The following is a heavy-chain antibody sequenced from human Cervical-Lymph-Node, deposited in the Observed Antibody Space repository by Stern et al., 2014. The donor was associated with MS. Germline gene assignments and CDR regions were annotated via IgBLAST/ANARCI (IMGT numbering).Heavy chain of an antibody. D-gene: IGHD2-15*01. CDR3: ARERGYCSGGRCYPYYFDS. V-gene: IGHV3-30-3*01. J-gene: IGHJ4*02. CDR2: VSNDGTKE. Sequence: VQLVESGGGVVQPGRSLRLSCAPSGFTFSNYAMHWVRQAPGMGPEWVAFVSNDGTKEFYSDSVKGRFTISRDNSNSTLYLQMTSLTTEDTSVYFCARERGYCSGGRCYPYYFDSWGQGTLVVVSS. CDR1: GFTFSNYA.